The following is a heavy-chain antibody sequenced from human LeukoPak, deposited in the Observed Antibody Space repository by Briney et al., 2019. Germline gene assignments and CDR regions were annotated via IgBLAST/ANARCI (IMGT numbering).Heavy chain of an antibody. Sequence: GESLKISCKVSGDRFTNYWIGWVRQLPGKGLEWMGIIYLGDSDTRCSPSFQRQVTISADKSSNMAYLQWSSLKASDTAIYYCVRQSGSNWHAEDWGQGTLVTVSS. V-gene: IGHV5-51*01. CDR2: IYLGDSDT. D-gene: IGHD1-20*01. J-gene: IGHJ4*02. CDR1: GDRFTNYW. CDR3: VRQSGSNWHAED.